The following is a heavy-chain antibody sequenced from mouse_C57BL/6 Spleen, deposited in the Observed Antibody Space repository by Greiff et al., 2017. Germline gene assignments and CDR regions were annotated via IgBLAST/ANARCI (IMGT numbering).Heavy chain of an antibody. CDR1: GYTFTSYG. D-gene: IGHD1-1*01. V-gene: IGHV1-81*01. CDR3: ARGRITTGFDY. Sequence: VQLQQSGAELARPGASVKLSCKASGYTFTSYGISWVKQRTGQGLEWIGEIYPRSGNTYYNEKFKGKATLTADKSSSTAYMELRSLTSEDSAVYFCARGRITTGFDYWGQGTTLTVSS. CDR2: IYPRSGNT. J-gene: IGHJ2*01.